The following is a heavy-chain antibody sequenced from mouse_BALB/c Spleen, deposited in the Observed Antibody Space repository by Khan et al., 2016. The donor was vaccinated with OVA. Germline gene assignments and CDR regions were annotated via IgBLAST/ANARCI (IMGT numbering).Heavy chain of an antibody. CDR3: ARDFHYYGSRGAMDN. CDR2: IIPSTVYT. V-gene: IGHV1-4*01. D-gene: IGHD1-1*01. Sequence: QVHLQQPGAELARPGASVKMSCKASGYTFTSYTMHWVKQRPGQGLEWIGYIIPSTVYTNYNQKFKDKATLTADKSSSTAYMQLSSLTSEDSAVYYCARDFHYYGSRGAMDNWGQGTSVTVSS. J-gene: IGHJ4*01. CDR1: GYTFTSYT.